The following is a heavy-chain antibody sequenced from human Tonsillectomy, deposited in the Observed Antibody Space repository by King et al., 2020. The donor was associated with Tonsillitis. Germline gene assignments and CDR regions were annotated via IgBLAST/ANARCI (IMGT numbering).Heavy chain of an antibody. V-gene: IGHV1-3*02. CDR3: ARGSVYSSGWFDY. Sequence: HVQLVQSGAEVKKPGASVRVSCKASGYKITDSPIHWVRQAPGQRLEWMGWSNAGPGKTKYAEDFEERVVITRDTSANTAYMYLSRLRSEDTAVYYCARGSVYSSGWFDYWGQGTLVTVSS. CDR1: GYKITDSP. CDR2: SNAGPGKT. J-gene: IGHJ4*02. D-gene: IGHD6-19*01.